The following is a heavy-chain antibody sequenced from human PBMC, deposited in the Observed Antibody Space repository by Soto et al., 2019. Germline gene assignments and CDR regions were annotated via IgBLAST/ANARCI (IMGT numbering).Heavy chain of an antibody. J-gene: IGHJ4*02. D-gene: IGHD6-19*01. Sequence: EVQLLESGGGLVQPGGSLRLSCAASGFTFSSYAMSWVRQAPGKGLEWVSAIGGSGSSTYYADSVKGRFTISRDNSKNTLYLQMNSLRAEDTAVYYCAKKHSGPIYTSGCFDYWGQGALVTVSS. V-gene: IGHV3-23*01. CDR3: AKKHSGPIYTSGCFDY. CDR2: IGGSGSST. CDR1: GFTFSSYA.